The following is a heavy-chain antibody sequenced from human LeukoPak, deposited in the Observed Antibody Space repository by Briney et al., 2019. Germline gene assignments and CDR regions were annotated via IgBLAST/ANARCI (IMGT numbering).Heavy chain of an antibody. Sequence: GGSLRLSCKASGFPFSSYAMSWVRQSPGKGLEWVSAISGGNGNTYYADSVRGRFTISRDSSKNTLYLQMNSLRAEDTAVYYCAKFYDILTGYFDYWGQGTLVTVSS. CDR3: AKFYDILTGYFDY. CDR1: GFPFSSYA. D-gene: IGHD3-9*01. J-gene: IGHJ4*02. V-gene: IGHV3-23*01. CDR2: ISGGNGNT.